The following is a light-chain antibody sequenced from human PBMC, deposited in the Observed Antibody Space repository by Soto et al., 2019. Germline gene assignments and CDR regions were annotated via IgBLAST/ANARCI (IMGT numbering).Light chain of an antibody. V-gene: IGKV3-20*01. J-gene: IGKJ3*01. CDR2: GAS. Sequence: EIVLTQSPGTLSLSPGERATLSCRASQSVSSSYLAGYQQKRAQAPRLLIYGASSRATGIPDRFSGSGSGTDFTLTTTRLEPEDFAVYYCQQYGSSPFTFGPGTKVDIK. CDR1: QSVSSSY. CDR3: QQYGSSPFT.